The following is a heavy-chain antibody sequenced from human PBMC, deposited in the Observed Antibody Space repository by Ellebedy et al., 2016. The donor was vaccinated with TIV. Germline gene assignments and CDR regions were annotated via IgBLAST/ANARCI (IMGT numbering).Heavy chain of an antibody. CDR1: GFTFNDYA. V-gene: IGHV3-43D*03. D-gene: IGHD6-19*01. J-gene: IGHJ4*02. CDR3: VKGGPISGWQFER. CDR2: ITWDGGTT. Sequence: GESLKISCAASGFTFNDYAMHWVRQAPGKGLEWVCLITWDGGTTNCAASVKGRFTISRDNSENSLFLQMNSLRGADTAFYYCVKGGPISGWQFERWGQGTLVTVSS.